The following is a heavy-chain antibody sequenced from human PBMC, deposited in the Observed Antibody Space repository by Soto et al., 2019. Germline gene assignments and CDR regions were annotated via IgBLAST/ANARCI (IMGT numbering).Heavy chain of an antibody. CDR3: ARGHLGGQLLFYY. V-gene: IGHV3-13*01. Sequence: GGSLRLSCAASGFTFSSYDMHWVRQATGKGLEWVSAIGTAGDTYYPGSVKGRFTISRENAKNSLYLQMNSLRAGDTAVYYCARGHLGGQLLFYYWGQGTLVTVSS. CDR1: GFTFSSYD. J-gene: IGHJ4*02. CDR2: IGTAGDT. D-gene: IGHD2-2*01.